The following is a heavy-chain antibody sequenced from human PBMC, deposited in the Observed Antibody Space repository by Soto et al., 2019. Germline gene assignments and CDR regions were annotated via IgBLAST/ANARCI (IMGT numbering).Heavy chain of an antibody. CDR1: GGSFSSYY. CDR2: IYYSGST. Sequence: SETLSVTCTVSGGSFSSYYWNWIRQPPGKGLEWIAYIYYSGSTNYNPSLRSRVTISVDTSKNQFSLKLTSVTAADTAVYYCARDLWNRGYGDYFDSWGQGTLVTVSS. J-gene: IGHJ4*02. CDR3: ARDLWNRGYGDYFDS. D-gene: IGHD4-17*01. V-gene: IGHV4-59*01.